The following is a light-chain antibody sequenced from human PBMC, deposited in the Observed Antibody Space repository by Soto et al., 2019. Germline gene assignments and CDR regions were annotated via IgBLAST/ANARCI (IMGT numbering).Light chain of an antibody. CDR2: GAS. Sequence: EILLTQSPGSLSVFPGERASLSCRASQNVNNRLAWYQQKAVQAPRLLISGASSRATGIPDRFSGSGSGTDFTLTISRLESDDFALYYCQQYAEGTPITFGQGTRLEIK. J-gene: IGKJ5*01. V-gene: IGKV3-20*01. CDR1: QNVNNR. CDR3: QQYAEGTPIT.